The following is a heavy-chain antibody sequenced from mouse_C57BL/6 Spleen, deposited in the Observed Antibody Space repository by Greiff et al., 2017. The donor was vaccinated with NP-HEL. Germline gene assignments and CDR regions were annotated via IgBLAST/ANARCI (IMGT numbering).Heavy chain of an antibody. Sequence: VKQSCKASGYTFTSYWMQWGKQRPGQGLEWIGEIDPSDSYTNYNQKFKGKATLTVDTSSSTAYMQPSSLTSEDSAVYYCARRKSYDGNYVGYFDVWGTGTTVTVSS. J-gene: IGHJ1*03. CDR3: ARRKSYDGNYVGYFDV. D-gene: IGHD2-3*01. CDR1: GYTFTSYW. V-gene: IGHV1-50*01. CDR2: IDPSDSYT.